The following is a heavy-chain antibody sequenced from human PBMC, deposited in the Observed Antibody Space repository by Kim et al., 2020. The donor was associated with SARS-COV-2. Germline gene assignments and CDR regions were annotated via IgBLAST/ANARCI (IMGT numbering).Heavy chain of an antibody. Sequence: NYAQKLQGRVTMTTDTSTSTAYMELRSLRSDDTAVYYCARGGGSYLSPHYWGQGTLVTVSS. D-gene: IGHD1-26*01. J-gene: IGHJ4*02. V-gene: IGHV1-18*01. CDR3: ARGGGSYLSPHY.